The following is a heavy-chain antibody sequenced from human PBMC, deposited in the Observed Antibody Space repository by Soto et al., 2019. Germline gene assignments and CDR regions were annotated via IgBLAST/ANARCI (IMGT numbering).Heavy chain of an antibody. V-gene: IGHV3-49*04. CDR1: GFTFGAYA. D-gene: IGHD3-22*01. Sequence: LRLSCTGSGFTFGAYAMSWVRQTPGKGLEWVGFIRSKAHGGTTEYAASAKGIFTISRDDSESIAYLQMNSLKAEDTAVYYCSRARDSSGYYFTQYWGQGALVTVSS. CDR2: IRSKAHGGTT. CDR3: SRARDSSGYYFTQY. J-gene: IGHJ1*01.